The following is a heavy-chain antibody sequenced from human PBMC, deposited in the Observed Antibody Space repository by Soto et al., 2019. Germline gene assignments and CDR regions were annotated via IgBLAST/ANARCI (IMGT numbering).Heavy chain of an antibody. J-gene: IGHJ6*02. CDR1: GYTFTSHW. V-gene: IGHV3-66*01. CDR2: INSGGST. CDR3: ARELPSSSSWYYYYGMDV. D-gene: IGHD6-13*01. Sequence: GESLKISCKGSGYTFTSHWIGWVRQAPGKGLEWVSVINSGGSTYYADSVKGGFTISRDNSKNTLYLQMNSLRDEDTAVYYCARELPSSSSWYYYYGMDVWGQGTTVTVSS.